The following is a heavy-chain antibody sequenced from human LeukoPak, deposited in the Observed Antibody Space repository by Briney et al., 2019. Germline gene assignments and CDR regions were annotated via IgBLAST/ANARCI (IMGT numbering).Heavy chain of an antibody. CDR2: IIPIFGTA. CDR3: ARVGDYITIEPYYYYYMDV. J-gene: IGHJ6*03. Sequence: GASVKVSCKASGGTFSSYAISWVRQAPGQGLEWMGGIIPIFGTANYAQKFQGRVTITADESTSTAYMELSSLRSEDTAVYYCARVGDYITIEPYYYYYMDVWGKGTTVTVSS. CDR1: GGTFSSYA. V-gene: IGHV1-69*13. D-gene: IGHD3-9*01.